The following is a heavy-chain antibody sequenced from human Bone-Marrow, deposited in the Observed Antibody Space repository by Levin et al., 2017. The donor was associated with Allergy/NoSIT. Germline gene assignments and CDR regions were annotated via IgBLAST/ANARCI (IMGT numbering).Heavy chain of an antibody. CDR3: ARDPARGSYDSSGYSGDH. J-gene: IGHJ4*02. Sequence: VSCITSSGDGTYYADSVKGRFTISRDNAKNSLYLQLNRLRDEDTAMYYCARDPARGSYDSSGYSGDHWGQGTLVTVSS. CDR2: ITSSGDGT. V-gene: IGHV3-48*02. D-gene: IGHD3-22*01.